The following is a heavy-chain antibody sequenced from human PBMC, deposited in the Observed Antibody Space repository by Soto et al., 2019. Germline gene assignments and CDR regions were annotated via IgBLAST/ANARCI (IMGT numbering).Heavy chain of an antibody. CDR1: GGSISSSSYY. D-gene: IGHD4-17*01. CDR3: ARHEVDYGDLNWFDP. V-gene: IGHV4-39*01. Sequence: QLQLQESGPGLVKPSETLSLTCTVSGGSISSSSYYWGWIRQPPGKGLEWIGSIYYSGSTYYNPSLKSRVTISVDTSKNQFSLKLSSVTAADTAVYYCARHEVDYGDLNWFDPWGQGTLVTVSS. CDR2: IYYSGST. J-gene: IGHJ5*02.